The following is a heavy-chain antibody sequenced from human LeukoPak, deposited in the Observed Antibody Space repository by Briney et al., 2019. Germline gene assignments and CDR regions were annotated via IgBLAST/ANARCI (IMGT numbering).Heavy chain of an antibody. CDR1: GFTFSSYE. J-gene: IGHJ4*02. D-gene: IGHD3-22*01. Sequence: GGSLRLSCAASGFTFSSYEMNWVRQAPGKGLEWVSYISSSGSTIYYADSVKGRFTISRDNAKNSLYLQMNSLRAEDTAVYYSARDSHYYDSSGYYISGYFDYWGQGTLVTVSS. CDR3: ARDSHYYDSSGYYISGYFDY. CDR2: ISSSGSTI. V-gene: IGHV3-48*03.